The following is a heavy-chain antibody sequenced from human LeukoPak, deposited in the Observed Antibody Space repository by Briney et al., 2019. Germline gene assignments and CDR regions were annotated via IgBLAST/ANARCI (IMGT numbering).Heavy chain of an antibody. CDR3: ARDQGPAYGMDV. V-gene: IGHV1-46*01. J-gene: IGHJ6*02. Sequence: ASVKVSCKASGYTFTSYYMHWVRQAPGQGLEWMGIINPSGGSTSYAQKFQGRVTMTRDTSTSTVYMELSSLKSEDTAVYYCARDQGPAYGMDVWGQGTTVTVSS. CDR2: INPSGGST. D-gene: IGHD6-25*01. CDR1: GYTFTSYY.